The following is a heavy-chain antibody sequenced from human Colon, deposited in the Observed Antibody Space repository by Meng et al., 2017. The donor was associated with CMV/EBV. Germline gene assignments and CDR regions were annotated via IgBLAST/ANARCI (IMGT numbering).Heavy chain of an antibody. Sequence: YSFIGYWIAWVRQTPGKGLEWMGVIYPADSDTRYSPSFQGQVTISADKSINTAYLQWTSLKASDTAMYYCARPPYYSSSSAPYFDEWGQGTLVTVSS. V-gene: IGHV5-51*01. CDR3: ARPPYYSSSSAPYFDE. J-gene: IGHJ4*02. D-gene: IGHD6-6*01. CDR1: YSFIGYW. CDR2: IYPADSDT.